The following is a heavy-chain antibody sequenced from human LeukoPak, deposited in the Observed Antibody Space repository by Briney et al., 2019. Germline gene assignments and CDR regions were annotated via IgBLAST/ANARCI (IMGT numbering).Heavy chain of an antibody. CDR1: GFTFSSYS. CDR2: ISRSSSYI. J-gene: IGHJ1*01. Sequence: PGGSLRLSCAASGFTFSSYSMNWVRQAPGKGLEWASSISRSSSYIYYADSVKGRFTISRDNAKNSLYLQMNSLRDEDTAVYYCAKDSDYYHSSGYYYAYFQHWGQGTLVTVSS. V-gene: IGHV3-21*01. CDR3: AKDSDYYHSSGYYYAYFQH. D-gene: IGHD3-22*01.